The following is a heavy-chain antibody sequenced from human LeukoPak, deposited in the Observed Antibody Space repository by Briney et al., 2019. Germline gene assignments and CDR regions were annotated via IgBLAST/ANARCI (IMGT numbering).Heavy chain of an antibody. V-gene: IGHV3-7*01. CDR1: GFIFSSYW. J-gene: IGHJ4*02. D-gene: IGHD2-2*02. CDR2: IKQDGSEK. Sequence: GGSLRLSCAASGFIFSSYWMSWVRQAPGKGLEWVANIKQDGSEKYYVDSVKGRFTISRDNAKNSLYLQMNSLRAEDTAVYYCARDIPQDYWGQGTLVTVSS. CDR3: ARDIPQDY.